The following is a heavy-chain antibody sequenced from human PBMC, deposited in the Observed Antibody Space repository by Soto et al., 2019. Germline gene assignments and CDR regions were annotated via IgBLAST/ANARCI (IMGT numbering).Heavy chain of an antibody. Sequence: SETLSLTCAVSSGSISSSNRWSWVRQPPGKGLEWIGEIYHSGSTNYNPSLKSRVTISVDKSKNQFSLKLSSVTAADTAVYYCARRGYDYIWGSYRPHHDAFDIWGQGTMVTVSS. J-gene: IGHJ3*02. CDR3: ARRGYDYIWGSYRPHHDAFDI. CDR2: IYHSGST. V-gene: IGHV4-4*02. D-gene: IGHD3-16*02. CDR1: SGSISSSNR.